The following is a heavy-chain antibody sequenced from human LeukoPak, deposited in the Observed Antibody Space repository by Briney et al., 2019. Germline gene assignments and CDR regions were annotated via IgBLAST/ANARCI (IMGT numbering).Heavy chain of an antibody. D-gene: IGHD3-22*01. Sequence: SETLSLTCTVSVGSISIGNYLWGWIRQPPGQGLEWIGSISYSGNTYYDPSLKSRVTISVDTSKHQFSLKLNSVTASDTAVYYCARLQYYDSRGYYYGFDYWGQGTLVTVSS. CDR1: VGSISIGNYL. J-gene: IGHJ4*02. CDR2: ISYSGNT. V-gene: IGHV4-39*01. CDR3: ARLQYYDSRGYYYGFDY.